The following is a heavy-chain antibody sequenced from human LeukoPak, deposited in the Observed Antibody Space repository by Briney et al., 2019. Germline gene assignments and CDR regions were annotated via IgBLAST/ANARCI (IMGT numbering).Heavy chain of an antibody. D-gene: IGHD1-1*01. J-gene: IGHJ4*02. V-gene: IGHV4-59*01. CDR2: IYYSGTT. Sequence: SETLSLTCVVSGGSISNYYWSWIRQPPGKGLEWIGYIYYSGTTNYNPSLKSRVTMSVDTSKNHFSLNLSSVTAADTAVYYCARYSSGKTLDQWGQGTLVTVSS. CDR3: ARYSSGKTLDQ. CDR1: GGSISNYY.